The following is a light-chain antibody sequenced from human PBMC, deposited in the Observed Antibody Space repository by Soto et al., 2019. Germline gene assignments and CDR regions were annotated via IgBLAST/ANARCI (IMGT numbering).Light chain of an antibody. J-gene: IGLJ1*01. CDR1: SSDVGGYNY. CDR3: SSYTSSSTV. V-gene: IGLV2-14*01. Sequence: VLTQPASVSGSPGQSITISCTGTSSDVGGYNYVSWYQQHPGKAPKLMIYDVSNRPSGVSNRFSGSKSGNTASLTISGLQAEDEADYYCSSYTSSSTVFGTGTKVTVL. CDR2: DVS.